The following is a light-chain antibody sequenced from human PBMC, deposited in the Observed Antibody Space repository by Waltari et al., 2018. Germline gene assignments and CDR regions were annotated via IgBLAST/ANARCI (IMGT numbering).Light chain of an antibody. J-gene: IGLJ3*02. Sequence: QSALTQPPSASGSLGQSVTISCTGTSSDVVGYNYVSWYQHHPGKGPKLLIYEVTKRPSGVPDRVSGSRSGNTASLTVSGLQAEDEADYYCTSYTGSNLVFGGGTKLTVL. CDR3: TSYTGSNLV. V-gene: IGLV2-8*01. CDR1: SSDVVGYNY. CDR2: EVT.